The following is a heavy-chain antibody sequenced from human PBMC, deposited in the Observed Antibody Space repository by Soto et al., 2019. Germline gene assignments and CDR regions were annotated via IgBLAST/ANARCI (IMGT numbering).Heavy chain of an antibody. CDR1: GGSIWASSHY. CDR2: VHYSGQT. Sequence: PSDTLSLTRNVSGGSIWASSHYWGWIRQALGRGLERIAIVHYSGQTFYNPSLKSRATIFVDTAKNQVSLKVNSVTAADTAVYYCARHKSRDDWLDPWGQGTLVTVSS. V-gene: IGHV4-39*01. J-gene: IGHJ5*02. CDR3: ARHKSRDDWLDP.